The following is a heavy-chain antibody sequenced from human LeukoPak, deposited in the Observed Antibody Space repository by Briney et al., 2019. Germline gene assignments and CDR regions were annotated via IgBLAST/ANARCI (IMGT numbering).Heavy chain of an antibody. V-gene: IGHV3-48*01. Sequence: PGGSLRLSCAASGFTFSSYARSWVRQAPGKGLEWVSYISSRSSTIYYAASVKGRFNISRDNAKNSLYLQMTSLRAENTAVYYWARETYYYDSSGYRDGVYYFDYWGQGTLVTVSS. CDR1: GFTFSSYA. D-gene: IGHD3-22*01. CDR2: ISSRSSTI. CDR3: ARETYYYDSSGYRDGVYYFDY. J-gene: IGHJ4*02.